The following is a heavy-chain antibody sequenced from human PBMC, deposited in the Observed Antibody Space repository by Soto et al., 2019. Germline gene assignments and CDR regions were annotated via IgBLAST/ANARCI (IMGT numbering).Heavy chain of an antibody. J-gene: IGHJ2*01. Sequence: EGSLRLSCAASGFTFSSYAMSWVRQAPGKGLEWVSAISGSGGSTYYADSVKGRFTIARDNSKNTLYLQMNSLRAEDTAVYYCAKVGPHDYGDPWYFDLWGRGTLVTVSS. CDR2: ISGSGGST. CDR1: GFTFSSYA. V-gene: IGHV3-23*01. CDR3: AKVGPHDYGDPWYFDL. D-gene: IGHD4-17*01.